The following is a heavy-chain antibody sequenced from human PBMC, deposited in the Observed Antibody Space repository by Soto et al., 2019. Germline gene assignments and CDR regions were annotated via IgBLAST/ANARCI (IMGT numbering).Heavy chain of an antibody. Sequence: QVQLVESGGGVVQPGRSLRLSCAASGFTFASYGMHWVRQAPGKGLEWVATIWFEGDNKKFAESVKGRFTISRDNPKNTLYLQMNSLRVDDTAVYFCAREFAEWTFDYWGQGTLVSVSS. D-gene: IGHD2-21*01. CDR3: AREFAEWTFDY. CDR2: IWFEGDNK. J-gene: IGHJ4*02. CDR1: GFTFASYG. V-gene: IGHV3-33*01.